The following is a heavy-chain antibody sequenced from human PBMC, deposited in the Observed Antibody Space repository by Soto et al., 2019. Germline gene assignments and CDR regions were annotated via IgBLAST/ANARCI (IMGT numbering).Heavy chain of an antibody. V-gene: IGHV4-59*01. D-gene: IGHD3-22*01. Sequence: PSETLSLTCTVSGGSISSYYWSWIRQPPGKGLEWIGYIYYSGSTNYNPSLKSRVTISVDTSKNQFSLKLSSVTAADTAVYYCARGADDSSGYYLTPYYFDYWGQGTLVTVSS. CDR3: ARGADDSSGYYLTPYYFDY. J-gene: IGHJ4*02. CDR1: GGSISSYY. CDR2: IYYSGST.